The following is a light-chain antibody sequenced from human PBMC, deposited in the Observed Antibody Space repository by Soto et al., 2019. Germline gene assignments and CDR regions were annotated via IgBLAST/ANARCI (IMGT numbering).Light chain of an antibody. CDR2: DVS. CDR3: RSYTNSSTYV. J-gene: IGLJ1*01. CDR1: SSDVGGYNY. V-gene: IGLV2-14*01. Sequence: QPVLTQPASVSGSPGQSITISCTGTSSDVGGYNYVSWYQQHPGKAPKLMVYDVSNRPSGASNRFSGSKSGNTASLTISGLQAEDEADYYCRSYTNSSTYVFGTGTKVPVL.